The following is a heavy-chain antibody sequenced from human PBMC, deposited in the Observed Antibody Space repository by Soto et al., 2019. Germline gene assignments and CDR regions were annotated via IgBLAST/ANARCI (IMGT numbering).Heavy chain of an antibody. D-gene: IGHD3-22*01. V-gene: IGHV4-31*03. Sequence: SETLSLTCTVSGGSISSGGYYWSWIRQHPGKGLVWIGYIYYSGSTYYNPSLKSRVTISVDTSKNQFSLKLSSVTAADTAVDYCANYYDSSGFSPWGQRCLVTISS. CDR1: GGSISSGGYY. CDR2: IYYSGST. J-gene: IGHJ5*02. CDR3: ANYYDSSGFSP.